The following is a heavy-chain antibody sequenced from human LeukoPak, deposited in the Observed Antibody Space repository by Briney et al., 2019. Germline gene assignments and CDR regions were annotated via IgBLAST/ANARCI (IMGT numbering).Heavy chain of an antibody. CDR3: ARDRAPVTMIRGAPGGFDP. D-gene: IGHD3-10*01. CDR1: GGSISSHL. CDR2: MCYSGST. J-gene: IGHJ5*02. V-gene: IGHV4-59*11. Sequence: SETLSLTCTVSGGSISSHLWSWIRQPPGKGLEWIGYMCYSGSTNYNPSLKSRVTISVDASKNQFSLKLTSVSAADTAVYYCARDRAPVTMIRGAPGGFDPWGQGTLVTVSS.